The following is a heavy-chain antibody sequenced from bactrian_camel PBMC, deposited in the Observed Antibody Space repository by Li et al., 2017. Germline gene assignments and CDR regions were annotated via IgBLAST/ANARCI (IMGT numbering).Heavy chain of an antibody. V-gene: IGHV3S53*01. J-gene: IGHJ4*01. Sequence: QVQLVESGGGSVEAGGSLTLSCSVSGYTSSGDCMAWFRQRPGKEREGVAAIGMTGRTTYRDSVKGRFTVSKDNARFTIYLEMTNLKPEDTAMYYCAAGTYGSSLMQAEYIYWGQGTQVTVS. CDR1: GYTSSGDC. CDR2: IGMTGRT. D-gene: IGHD3*01. CDR3: AAGTYGSSLMQAEYIY.